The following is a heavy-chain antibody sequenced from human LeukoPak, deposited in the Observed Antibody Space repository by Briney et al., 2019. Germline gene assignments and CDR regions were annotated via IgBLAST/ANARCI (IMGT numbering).Heavy chain of an antibody. CDR1: GFTFSSYS. J-gene: IGHJ4*02. Sequence: GGSLRLSCAASGFTFSSYSMNWVRQAPGKGLEWVSYISGSSGTIYYADSVKGRFTISRDNAKNSLYLQMNSLRAEDTAVYYCARQGQWLVQVYPFDYWGQGTLVTVSS. CDR2: ISGSSGTI. V-gene: IGHV3-48*01. D-gene: IGHD6-19*01. CDR3: ARQGQWLVQVYPFDY.